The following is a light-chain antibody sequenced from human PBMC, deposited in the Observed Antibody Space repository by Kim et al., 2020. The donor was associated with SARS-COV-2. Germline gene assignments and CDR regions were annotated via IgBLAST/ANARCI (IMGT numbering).Light chain of an antibody. CDR1: SSDVGGYNY. CDR2: YVS. J-gene: IGLJ2*01. CDR3: SSYTSSSTVV. Sequence: GDSITIPCTGTSSDVGGYNYVSWYQQHPGKAPKLMIYYVSNRPSGVSNRFSGSKSGNTASLTISGLQAEDEADYYCSSYTSSSTVVFGGGTQLTVL. V-gene: IGLV2-14*03.